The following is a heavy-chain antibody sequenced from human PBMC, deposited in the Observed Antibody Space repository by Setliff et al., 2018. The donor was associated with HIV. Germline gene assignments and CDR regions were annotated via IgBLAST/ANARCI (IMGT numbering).Heavy chain of an antibody. V-gene: IGHV3-33*06. J-gene: IGHJ5*02. CDR3: AKADDGAAAGPAP. Sequence: SLKISCAASGFTFRNFGMHWVRQVPGKGLEWVAVIWYDGINKNYADSVRGRFTIPRDNSRDTLYLEMSSLRVEDTALYYCAKADDGAAAGPAPWGQGTQVTVSS. D-gene: IGHD6-13*01. CDR1: GFTFRNFG. CDR2: IWYDGINK.